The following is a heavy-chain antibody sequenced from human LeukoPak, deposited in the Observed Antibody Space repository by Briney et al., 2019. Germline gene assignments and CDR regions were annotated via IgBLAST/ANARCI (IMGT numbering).Heavy chain of an antibody. D-gene: IGHD1-26*01. V-gene: IGHV3-53*01. Sequence: PGGSLRLACAASGLTVSSNCISSARQAPRKGREWVSVVSSVGNTYYADSVKGRFTISRDTSRNTLYLQMNSLRVDDTAVYYCVRSLNSGSYADLWGEGTLMTVSS. CDR3: VRSLNSGSYADL. CDR1: GLTVSSNC. CDR2: VSSVGNT. J-gene: IGHJ5*02.